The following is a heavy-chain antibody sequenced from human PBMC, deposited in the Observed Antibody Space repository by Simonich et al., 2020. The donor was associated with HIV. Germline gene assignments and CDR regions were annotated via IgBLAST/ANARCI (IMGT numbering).Heavy chain of an antibody. V-gene: IGHV1-69*13. J-gene: IGHJ4*02. CDR3: ARKGGGRGVYYFDY. CDR2: INHIFGTA. D-gene: IGHD3-10*01. CDR1: GGTFSSFA. Sequence: QVQLVQSGAEVKKPGSSVKVSCKASGGTFSSFAISWVRQAPGLGLEGVGGINHIFGTANYAQMFQGRVTITADESTSTAYMELSSLRSEDTGIYYCARKGGGRGVYYFDYWGQGTLVTVSS.